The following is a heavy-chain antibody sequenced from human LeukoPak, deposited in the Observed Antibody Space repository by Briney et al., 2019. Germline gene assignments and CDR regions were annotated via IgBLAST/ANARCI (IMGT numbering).Heavy chain of an antibody. Sequence: SETLSLTCAVYGGSFSGYYWSWIRQPPGKGREWIGEINHSGSTNYNPSLKSRVTITVDTSKNQFSLKLSSVTAADTAVYYCARGFVSTTSYFGYWGQGTLVTVSS. D-gene: IGHD5/OR15-5a*01. J-gene: IGHJ4*02. CDR3: ARGFVSTTSYFGY. V-gene: IGHV4-34*01. CDR2: INHSGST. CDR1: GGSFSGYY.